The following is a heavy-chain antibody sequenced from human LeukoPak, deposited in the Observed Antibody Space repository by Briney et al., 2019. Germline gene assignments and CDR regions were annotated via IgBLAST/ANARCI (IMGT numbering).Heavy chain of an antibody. Sequence: GESLKISCKGSGYSFTTYWIGWVRQMPGKGLERMGIIYPDDSDIKYSPSFQGQVTISVDVSINTAYLHWSSLKASDTAMYYCARTNSSSWPFDYWGQGTLVTVSS. CDR3: ARTNSSSWPFDY. D-gene: IGHD6-13*01. V-gene: IGHV5-51*01. CDR2: IYPDDSDI. CDR1: GYSFTTYW. J-gene: IGHJ4*02.